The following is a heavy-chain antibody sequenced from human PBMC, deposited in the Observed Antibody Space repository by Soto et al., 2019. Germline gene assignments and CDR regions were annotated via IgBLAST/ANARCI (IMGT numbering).Heavy chain of an antibody. CDR3: ARESQSGSLSLFRYQHYSMDG. CDR2: ISAYNGNT. CDR1: GYTFTSYG. V-gene: IGHV1-18*04. D-gene: IGHD2-21*01. J-gene: IGHJ6*01. Sequence: SVKVSCKASGYTFTSYGISWVRQAPGQGLEWMGWISAYNGNTNYAQKLQGRVTMTTDTSTSTAYMELRSLRSDDKAVYYCARESQSGSLSLFRYQHYSMDGGG.